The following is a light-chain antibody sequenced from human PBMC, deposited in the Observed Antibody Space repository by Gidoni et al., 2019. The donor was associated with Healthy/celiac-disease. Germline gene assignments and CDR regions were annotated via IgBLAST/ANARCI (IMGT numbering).Light chain of an antibody. Sequence: EIVMTQSPATLSVSPGERATLSCRASQSVSSNLAWYQQKPGQAPRPLIYGASTRATGVPARFSGSGSGTEFTLTISSLQSEDFAVYYCQQYNNWPWRTFXXXTRLEIK. CDR3: QQYNNWPWRT. CDR2: GAS. V-gene: IGKV3-15*01. J-gene: IGKJ5*01. CDR1: QSVSSN.